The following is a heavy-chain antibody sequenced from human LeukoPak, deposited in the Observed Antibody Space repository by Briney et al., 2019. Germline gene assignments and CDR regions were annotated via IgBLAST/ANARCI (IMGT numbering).Heavy chain of an antibody. CDR3: AREATIFGVVTASERAFDY. D-gene: IGHD3-3*01. J-gene: IGHJ4*02. CDR1: GYTFTGYY. V-gene: IGHV1-2*02. Sequence: ASVKVSCMASGYTFTGYYMHWVRQAPGQGLEWMGWINPNSGGTNYAQKFQGRVTMTRDTSISTAYMELSRLRSDDTAVYYCAREATIFGVVTASERAFDYWGQGTLVTVSS. CDR2: INPNSGGT.